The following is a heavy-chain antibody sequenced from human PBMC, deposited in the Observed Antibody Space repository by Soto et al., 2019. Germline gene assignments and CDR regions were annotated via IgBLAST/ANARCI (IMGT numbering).Heavy chain of an antibody. D-gene: IGHD2-15*01. CDR2: IVPIVDTS. CDR1: GGTFSSYA. J-gene: IGHJ4*02. V-gene: IGHV1-69*12. Sequence: QVQLVQSGAEVRQPASSVKVSCKTSGGTFSSYAISWVRQAPGQGLEWMGGIVPIVDTSTYAQKFQGRVTLTADESTSTVYMELSSLRSDDTAVYYCVRVVAIPGSPDNWGQGTLVTASS. CDR3: VRVVAIPGSPDN.